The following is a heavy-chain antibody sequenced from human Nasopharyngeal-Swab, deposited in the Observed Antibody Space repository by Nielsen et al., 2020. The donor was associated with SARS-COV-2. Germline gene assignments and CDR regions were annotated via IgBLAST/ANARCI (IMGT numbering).Heavy chain of an antibody. J-gene: IGHJ6*02. Sequence: SETLSLTCAVSGGSISSSNWWSLVRQPPGTGLEWIGEIYHSGSTNYNPSLKSRVTISVDKSKNQFSLKLSSVTAADTAVYYCARVLAERAYYDFWSGYSDYYYGMDVWGQGTTVTVSS. D-gene: IGHD3-3*01. CDR1: GGSISSSNW. V-gene: IGHV4-4*02. CDR3: ARVLAERAYYDFWSGYSDYYYGMDV. CDR2: IYHSGST.